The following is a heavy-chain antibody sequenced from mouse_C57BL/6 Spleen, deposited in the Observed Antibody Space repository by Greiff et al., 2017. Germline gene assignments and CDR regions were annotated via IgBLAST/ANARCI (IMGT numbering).Heavy chain of an antibody. CDR2: INPYNGGT. CDR3: ARHGTTVVDPFAY. D-gene: IGHD1-1*01. V-gene: IGHV1-19*01. Sequence: VQLQQSGPVLVKPGASVKMSCKASGYTFTDYYMNWVKQSHGKSLEWIGVINPYNGGTSYNQKFKGKATLTVDKSSSTAYMELNSLTSEDSAVYYCARHGTTVVDPFAYWGQGTLVTVSA. CDR1: GYTFTDYY. J-gene: IGHJ3*01.